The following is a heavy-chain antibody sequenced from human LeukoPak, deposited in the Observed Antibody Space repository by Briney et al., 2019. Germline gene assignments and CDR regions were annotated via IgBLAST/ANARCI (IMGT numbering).Heavy chain of an antibody. J-gene: IGHJ4*02. CDR3: ARGRNYYESSGFYYFFDY. CDR2: IHSSGRT. CDR1: DGSFRGYY. Sequence: ETSETLSLTCAVSDGSFRGYYWNWIRQPPGKGLEWAGEIHSSGRTNYNPSLKSRLTLSVDTSKYQFSLKLSSVTAADTAVYYCARGRNYYESSGFYYFFDYWGQGTLVTVAS. D-gene: IGHD3-22*01. V-gene: IGHV4-34*01.